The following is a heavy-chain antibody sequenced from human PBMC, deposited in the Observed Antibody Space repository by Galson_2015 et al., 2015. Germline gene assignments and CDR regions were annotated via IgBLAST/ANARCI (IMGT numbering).Heavy chain of an antibody. D-gene: IGHD6-19*01. Sequence: SLRLSCAASGFSFSNYWLNWVRQAPGKGLEWVATIKHDGREKYYVDSVKGRFTISRDNAANLMYLQMNGLRAGDSAVYYCVAGIGWLPDYWGQGTRVTVSP. CDR3: VAGIGWLPDY. J-gene: IGHJ4*02. V-gene: IGHV3-7*01. CDR1: GFSFSNYW. CDR2: IKHDGREK.